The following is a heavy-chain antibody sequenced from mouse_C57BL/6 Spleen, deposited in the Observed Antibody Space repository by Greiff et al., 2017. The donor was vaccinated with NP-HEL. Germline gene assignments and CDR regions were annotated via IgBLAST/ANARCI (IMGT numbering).Heavy chain of an antibody. Sequence: EVMLVESEGGLVQPGSSMKLSCTASGFTFSDYYMAWVRQVPEKGLEWVANINYDGSSTYYLDSLKSRFIISRDNAKNILYLQMSSLKSEDTATYYCARDRPLAGTNHYAMDYWGRGTSVTVSS. D-gene: IGHD4-1*01. CDR3: ARDRPLAGTNHYAMDY. CDR1: GFTFSDYY. V-gene: IGHV5-16*01. J-gene: IGHJ4*01. CDR2: INYDGSST.